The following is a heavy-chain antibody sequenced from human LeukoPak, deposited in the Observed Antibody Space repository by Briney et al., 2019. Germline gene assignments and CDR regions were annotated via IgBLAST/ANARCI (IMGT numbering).Heavy chain of an antibody. V-gene: IGHV4-59*01. CDR3: ARVGSSSWSNWFDP. Sequence: SETLSLTCTVSGGSISSYYWSWIRQPPGKGLEWIGYIYYSGSTNYNPSLKSRVTISVDTSKNQFSLKLSSVTAADTAVYYCARVGSSSWSNWFDPWGQGTLVTISS. CDR2: IYYSGST. CDR1: GGSISSYY. D-gene: IGHD6-13*01. J-gene: IGHJ5*02.